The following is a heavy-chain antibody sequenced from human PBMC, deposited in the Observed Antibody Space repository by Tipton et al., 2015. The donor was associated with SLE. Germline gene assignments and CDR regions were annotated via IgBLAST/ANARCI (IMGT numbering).Heavy chain of an antibody. CDR1: GGSFSDYS. Sequence: TLSLTCAVYGGSFSDYSWSWIRQPPGKGLEWIGEINHSGSTNYNPSLKSRVTISIDPSKNQFSRRLSLGPAADTAVYYCARDCTTGVCYTTSFDYWGQGTLVTVSP. V-gene: IGHV4-34*01. CDR3: ARDCTTGVCYTTSFDY. CDR2: INHSGST. D-gene: IGHD2-8*01. J-gene: IGHJ4*02.